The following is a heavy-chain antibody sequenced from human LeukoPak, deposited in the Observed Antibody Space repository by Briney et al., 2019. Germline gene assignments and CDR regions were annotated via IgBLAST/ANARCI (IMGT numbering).Heavy chain of an antibody. CDR1: GYTFTSYD. V-gene: IGHV1-8*01. CDR3: ARGSTGATSVKPHRKWFDP. CDR2: MNPNSGNT. J-gene: IGHJ5*02. D-gene: IGHD1-26*01. Sequence: GASVKVSCKASGYTFTSYDINWVRQATGQGLEWMGWMNPNSGNTGYAQKFQGRVTMTRNTSISTAYMELSSLRSEDTAVYYCARGSTGATSVKPHRKWFDPWGQGTLVPVSS.